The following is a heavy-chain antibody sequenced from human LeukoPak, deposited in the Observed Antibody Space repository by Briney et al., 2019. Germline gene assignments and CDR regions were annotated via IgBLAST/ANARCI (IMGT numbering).Heavy chain of an antibody. D-gene: IGHD3-22*01. CDR1: GFTFSDFA. CDR3: AKESLVVIESYFDN. CDR2: ITGSGETK. Sequence: GGSLRLSCVVSGFTFSDFAMSWVRRAPGKGLEWVSAITGSGETKYYADSVKGRFTMSRDNSKNTLYLQMNSLRDEDTAEYFCAKESLVVIESYFDNWGQGTLVTVSS. J-gene: IGHJ4*02. V-gene: IGHV3-23*01.